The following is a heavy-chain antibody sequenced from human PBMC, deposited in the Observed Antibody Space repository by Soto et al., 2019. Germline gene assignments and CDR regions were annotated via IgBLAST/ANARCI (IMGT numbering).Heavy chain of an antibody. V-gene: IGHV3-23*01. J-gene: IGHJ4*02. D-gene: IGHD2-8*01. Sequence: EVQLLESGGGLVQPGGSLRLSCEASGFTFSSYAMSWVRQAPGKGLEWVSAISGSGCSTYYADSVKGRFTISRDNSKNTLYLQMKSLRAEDTAVYYCEKLKRDIVLIVYARYYFDYWGQGTMVTVSS. CDR3: EKLKRDIVLIVYARYYFDY. CDR1: GFTFSSYA. CDR2: ISGSGCST.